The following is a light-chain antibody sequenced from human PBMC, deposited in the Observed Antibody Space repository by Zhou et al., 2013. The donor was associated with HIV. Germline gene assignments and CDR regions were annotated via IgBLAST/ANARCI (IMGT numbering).Light chain of an antibody. V-gene: IGKV3-20*01. CDR1: QTISTSY. CDR2: GTS. CDR3: QQYGDSQFT. J-gene: IGKJ3*01. Sequence: EIVLTQPPGTLSLSPGERATLSCRVSQTISTSYLAWYQQKPGQAPRLLIYGTSSRAAGIPDRFGGWGTGTDFTLTISRLEPEDSAVYYCQQYGDSQFTFGPGTKVHIK.